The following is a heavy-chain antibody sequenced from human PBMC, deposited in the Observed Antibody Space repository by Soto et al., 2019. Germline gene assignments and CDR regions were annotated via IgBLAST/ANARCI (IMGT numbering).Heavy chain of an antibody. V-gene: IGHV4-59*08. J-gene: IGHJ4*02. D-gene: IGHD6-13*01. CDR3: ARASATIAAAAIFDY. CDR1: GGSITSYY. Sequence: SETLSLTCTVSGGSITSYYWSWIRQPPGKGLEWLGYIYYTGSTTYNPSLKSRVTISLDTSKNQFSLKLNSVTAADTAVYYCARASATIAAAAIFDYWGQGTLVTVSS. CDR2: IYYTGST.